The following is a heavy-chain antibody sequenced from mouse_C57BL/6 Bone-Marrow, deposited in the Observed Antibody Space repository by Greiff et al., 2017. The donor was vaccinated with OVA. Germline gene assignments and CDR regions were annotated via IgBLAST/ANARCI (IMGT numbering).Heavy chain of an antibody. J-gene: IGHJ3*01. CDR3: ARWDYGSSSS. Sequence: VKLQQPGAELVKPGASVKLSCKASGYTFTSYWIPRSNQRPGRGLYWIGRIDPNSGGTKYNEKFKSKATLTVDKPSSTAYMQLSSLTSEDSAVYYCARWDYGSSSSWGQGTLVTVSA. D-gene: IGHD1-1*01. V-gene: IGHV1-72*01. CDR1: GYTFTSYW. CDR2: IDPNSGGT.